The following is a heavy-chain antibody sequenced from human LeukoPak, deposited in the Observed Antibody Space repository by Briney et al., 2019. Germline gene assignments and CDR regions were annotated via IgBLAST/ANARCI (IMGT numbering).Heavy chain of an antibody. D-gene: IGHD6-13*01. CDR2: ISGSGST. Sequence: PGGSLRLSRAASGFSLSSYVMAWVRQAPGKGLEWVSAISGSGSTYYADSVKGRFTISRDDSKNSLYLQMNSLRAEDTAVYYCARGGIAAAGKSDYWGQGTLVTVSS. CDR3: ARGGIAAAGKSDY. J-gene: IGHJ4*02. V-gene: IGHV3-23*01. CDR1: GFSLSSYV.